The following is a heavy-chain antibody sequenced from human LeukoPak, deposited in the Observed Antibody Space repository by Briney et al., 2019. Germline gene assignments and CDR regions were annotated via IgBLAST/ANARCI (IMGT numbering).Heavy chain of an antibody. CDR3: ARESVAGSFDY. D-gene: IGHD6-19*01. V-gene: IGHV3-48*03. CDR2: ISSRSSTI. J-gene: IGHJ4*02. CDR1: GFTFSSYE. Sequence: GGSLRLSCAASGFTFSSYEMNWVRQAPGKGLEWVSDISSRSSTIYYADSVKGRFTISRDNAKNSLYLQMNSLRAEDTAVYYCARESVAGSFDYWGPGTLVTVSS.